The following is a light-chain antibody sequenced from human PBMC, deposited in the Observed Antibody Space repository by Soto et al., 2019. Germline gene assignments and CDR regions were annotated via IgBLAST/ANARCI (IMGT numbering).Light chain of an antibody. V-gene: IGLV2-14*01. J-gene: IGLJ3*02. CDR3: SSYTSSSTRV. Sequence: QSALTKPASVSGSPGQSIPISCTGTSSDVGGYNYVSWYQQHPGKAPKLMIYEVSNRPSGVSNRFSGSKSGNTASLTISRLQAEDEADYYCSSYTSSSTRVFGGGTKLTVL. CDR2: EVS. CDR1: SSDVGGYNY.